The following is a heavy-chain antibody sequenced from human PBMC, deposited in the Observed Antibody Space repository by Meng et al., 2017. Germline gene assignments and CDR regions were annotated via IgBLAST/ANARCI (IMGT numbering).Heavy chain of an antibody. D-gene: IGHD3-22*01. CDR3: ARGWDYYDSSGYYYGGAFDI. CDR1: GFTFSSYA. Sequence: GGSLRLSCAASGFTFSSYAMHWVRQAPGKGLEWVAVISYDGSNKYYADSVKGRFTISRDNSKNTLYLQMNSLRAEDTAVYYCARGWDYYDSSGYYYGGAFDIWGQGTMVTVS. CDR2: ISYDGSNK. V-gene: IGHV3-30*01. J-gene: IGHJ3*02.